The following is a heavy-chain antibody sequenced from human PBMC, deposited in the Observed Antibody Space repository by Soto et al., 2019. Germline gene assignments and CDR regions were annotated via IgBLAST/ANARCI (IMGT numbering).Heavy chain of an antibody. V-gene: IGHV3-23*01. J-gene: IGHJ6*02. CDR1: GFTFSSYA. Sequence: GGPLRLSCAASGFTFSSYAMSWVRQAPGKGLEWVSAISGSGGSTYYADSVKGRFTISRDNSKNTLYLQMNSLRAEDTAVYYCAKVNYYGSGSYHYYYGMDVWGQGTTVTVSS. CDR2: ISGSGGST. CDR3: AKVNYYGSGSYHYYYGMDV. D-gene: IGHD3-10*01.